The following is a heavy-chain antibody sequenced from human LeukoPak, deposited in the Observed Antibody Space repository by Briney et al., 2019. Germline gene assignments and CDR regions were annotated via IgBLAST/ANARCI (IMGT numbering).Heavy chain of an antibody. CDR1: GGSISSGSYY. Sequence: SSQTLSLTCTVSGGSISSGSYYWSWIRQPAGKGLEWIGRIYTSGSTNYNPSLKSRVTISVDTSKNQLSLKLSSVTAADTAVYYCARESCSGGSCYPEAFDIWGQGTMVTVSS. D-gene: IGHD2-15*01. CDR2: IYTSGST. V-gene: IGHV4-61*02. CDR3: ARESCSGGSCYPEAFDI. J-gene: IGHJ3*02.